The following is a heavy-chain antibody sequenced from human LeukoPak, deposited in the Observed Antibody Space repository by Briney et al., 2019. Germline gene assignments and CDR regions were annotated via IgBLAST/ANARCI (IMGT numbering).Heavy chain of an antibody. CDR2: IKQDGSEK. V-gene: IGHV3-7*03. J-gene: IGHJ4*02. Sequence: PGGSLRLSCAASGFTFTTYWMGWVRQAPGKGLEWVANIKQDGSEKYYGDSVKGQFTISRDNSKNTLYLQMNSLRAEDTAVYYCAKSGVGGLRGGYFDYWGQGTLVTVSS. D-gene: IGHD4-17*01. CDR1: GFTFTTYW. CDR3: AKSGVGGLRGGYFDY.